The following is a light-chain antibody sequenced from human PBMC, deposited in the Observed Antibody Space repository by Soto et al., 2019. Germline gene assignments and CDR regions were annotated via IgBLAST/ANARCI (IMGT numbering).Light chain of an antibody. V-gene: IGLV2-14*01. CDR2: EVT. CDR3: GSYRSSSTLVV. CDR1: SSDVGGYNF. J-gene: IGLJ2*01. Sequence: QSALTQPASVSGSPGQSITISCTGTSSDVGGYNFVSWYQQHPGKAPKLMISEVTNRPSGVSNRFSGSKSGNTASLTISGLQAEDEADYYCGSYRSSSTLVVFGGGTKLTVL.